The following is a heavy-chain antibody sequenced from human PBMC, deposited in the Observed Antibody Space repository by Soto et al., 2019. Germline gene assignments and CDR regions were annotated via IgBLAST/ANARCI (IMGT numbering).Heavy chain of an antibody. CDR3: AKPPFQTSGYSYDQHY. D-gene: IGHD5-18*01. V-gene: IGHV3-23*01. CDR1: GFTFSSYA. Sequence: PGGSLRLSCAASGFTFSSYAMSWVRQAPGKGLEWVSAISGSGGSTYYADSVKGRFTISRDNSKNTLYLQMKLSSVTAADTAVYYCAKPPFQTSGYSYDQHYWGQGTLVTVSS. CDR2: ISGSGGST. J-gene: IGHJ4*02.